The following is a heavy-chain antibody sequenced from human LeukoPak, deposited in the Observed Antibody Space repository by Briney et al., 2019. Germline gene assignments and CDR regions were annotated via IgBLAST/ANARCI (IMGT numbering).Heavy chain of an antibody. CDR2: ISPRGDIT. Sequence: GGSLRLSCAASGFTFSSHGMDWVRQAPGKGLEWVSGISPRGDITYYADSVKGRFTISRDNSKNTLFLEVISLTAEDTAVYFCAREKGRGVISPYYDCWGQGTLVTVSS. D-gene: IGHD3-10*01. CDR3: AREKGRGVISPYYDC. J-gene: IGHJ4*02. CDR1: GFTFSSHG. V-gene: IGHV3-23*01.